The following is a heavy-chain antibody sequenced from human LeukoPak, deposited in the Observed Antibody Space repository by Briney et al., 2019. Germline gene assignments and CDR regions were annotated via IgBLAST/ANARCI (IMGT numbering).Heavy chain of an antibody. CDR1: GYTLTELS. J-gene: IGHJ6*02. CDR3: ATDPGTTLYYYDGMDV. Sequence: EASVKVSCKVSGYTLTELSMHWVRQAPGKGLEWMGGFDPEDGETIYAQKFQGRVTMAEDTSTDTAYMELRSLRSEDTAVYYCATDPGTTLYYYDGMDVWGQGTTVTVSS. V-gene: IGHV1-24*01. CDR2: FDPEDGET. D-gene: IGHD4-11*01.